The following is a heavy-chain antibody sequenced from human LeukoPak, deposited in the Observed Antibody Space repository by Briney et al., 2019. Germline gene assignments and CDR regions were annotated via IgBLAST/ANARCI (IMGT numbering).Heavy chain of an antibody. CDR1: GFTFSSYA. V-gene: IGHV3-23*01. Sequence: GGSLRLSCAASGFTFSSYAMSWVRQAPGKGLEWFSAISGSGGSTYYADSVKGRFTISRYNSKHTLYLQMNSLRAEDTAVYYCAKDRVYYDRSGSLDYWGQGTLVTVSS. J-gene: IGHJ4*02. CDR2: ISGSGGST. CDR3: AKDRVYYDRSGSLDY. D-gene: IGHD3-22*01.